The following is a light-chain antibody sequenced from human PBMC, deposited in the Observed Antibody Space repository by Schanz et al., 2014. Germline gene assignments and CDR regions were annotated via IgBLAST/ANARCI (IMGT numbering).Light chain of an antibody. V-gene: IGLV2-23*01. CDR3: AAWDDRLGVV. CDR1: SSDVGSYNL. CDR2: EGS. Sequence: QSALTQPASVSGSPGQSITISCTGTSSDVGSYNLVSWYQQHPGKAPKLMIYEGSKRPSGVSNRFSGSKSGNTASLTISGLQAEDEADYYCAAWDDRLGVVFGGGTKLTVL. J-gene: IGLJ2*01.